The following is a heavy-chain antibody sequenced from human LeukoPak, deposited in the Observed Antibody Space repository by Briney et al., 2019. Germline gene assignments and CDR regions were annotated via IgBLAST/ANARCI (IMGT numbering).Heavy chain of an antibody. J-gene: IGHJ3*02. V-gene: IGHV3-23*01. CDR2: ISGRDGST. Sequence: AGGSLRLSCAASGYTFSSYDMSWVRQAPGKGLEWVSSISGRDGSTYYADSVKGRFTISRDNSKNTLYLQMNSLRAEDTAVYYCAREAMVRGVIGAFDIWGQGTMVTVSS. CDR1: GYTFSSYD. CDR3: AREAMVRGVIGAFDI. D-gene: IGHD3-10*01.